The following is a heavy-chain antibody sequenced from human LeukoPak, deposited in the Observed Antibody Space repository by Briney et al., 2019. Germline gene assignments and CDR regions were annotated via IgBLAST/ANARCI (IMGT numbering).Heavy chain of an antibody. CDR3: ARSYCGGHCNWRDYAFNL. J-gene: IGHJ3*01. V-gene: IGHV4-59*01. D-gene: IGHD2-21*01. Sequence: PSETLSLTCTVSGGSLTSYYWSWIRQPPEKGLEWIGYIYYSGGSNYNPSLKSRVTISLHTSKNQFSLELSSVTAADTAVYYCARSYCGGHCNWRDYAFNLWGQGTMVTVSS. CDR2: IYYSGGS. CDR1: GGSLTSYY.